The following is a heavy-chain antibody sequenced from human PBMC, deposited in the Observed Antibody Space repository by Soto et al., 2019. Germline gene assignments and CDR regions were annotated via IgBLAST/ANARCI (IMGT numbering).Heavy chain of an antibody. D-gene: IGHD2-15*01. Sequence: QVQLVQSGAEVKKPGSSVKVSCKASGGTFSSYAISWVRQAPGQGLEWMGGIIPIFGTANYAQKFQGRVTIAADESTSTAYMELSSLRSEDTAVYYCAREKRVVVAARNAFDIWGQGTMVTVSS. J-gene: IGHJ3*02. CDR2: IIPIFGTA. V-gene: IGHV1-69*12. CDR1: GGTFSSYA. CDR3: AREKRVVVAARNAFDI.